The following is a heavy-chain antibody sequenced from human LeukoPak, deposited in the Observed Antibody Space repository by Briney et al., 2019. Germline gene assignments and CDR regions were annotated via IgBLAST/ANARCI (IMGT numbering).Heavy chain of an antibody. D-gene: IGHD3-3*01. J-gene: IGHJ3*02. CDR2: IYYSGST. CDR3: ARSYYDFWSGYSDAFDI. V-gene: IGHV4-59*01. Sequence: KSSETLSLTCTVSGGSISSYCWSWIRQPPGKRLEWIGYIYYSGSTNYNPSLKGRVTISVDTSKNQFSLKLSSVTAADTAVYYCARSYYDFWSGYSDAFDIWGQGTMVTVSS. CDR1: GGSISSYC.